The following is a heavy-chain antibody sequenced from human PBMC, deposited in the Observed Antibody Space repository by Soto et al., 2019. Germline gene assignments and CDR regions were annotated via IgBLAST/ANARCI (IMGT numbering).Heavy chain of an antibody. D-gene: IGHD5-18*01. CDR3: ARDRNTDMETFDY. Sequence: GGSLRLSCAASGFTFSDYYMSWIRQAPGKGLEWVSYISTSGSTTYYADSVKGRFTISRDNAKNSLYLQMNSLRAEDTAVYFCARDRNTDMETFDYWGQGTLVTVSS. V-gene: IGHV3-11*01. CDR1: GFTFSDYY. CDR2: ISTSGSTT. J-gene: IGHJ4*02.